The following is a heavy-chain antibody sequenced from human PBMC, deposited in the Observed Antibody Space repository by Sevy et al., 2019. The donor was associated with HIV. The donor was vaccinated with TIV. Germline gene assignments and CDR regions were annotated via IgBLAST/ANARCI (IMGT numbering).Heavy chain of an antibody. D-gene: IGHD2-15*01. J-gene: IGHJ6*02. V-gene: IGHV3-53*01. CDR3: VRVGYSCGGTCSSGFSYAMDV. Sequence: GGSLRLSCAVSGFTLTNEFFSWVRQAPGKGLEWVAVVYSGGATYYADSVKGRFTISRDKSKGTLYLQMKSLRADDTGVYYCVRVGYSCGGTCSSGFSYAMDVWGQGTTVTVSS. CDR2: VYSGGAT. CDR1: GFTLTNEF.